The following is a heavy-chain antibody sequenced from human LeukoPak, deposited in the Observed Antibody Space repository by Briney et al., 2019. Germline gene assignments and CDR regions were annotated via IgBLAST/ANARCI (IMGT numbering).Heavy chain of an antibody. CDR1: GAPITRNTYY. Sequence: PSETLSLTCGVSGAPITRNTYYWGWIRQPPGKGLEWIGYIYYSGSTNYNPSLKSRVTTSVDTSKNQFSLKLSSVTAADTAVYYCARRSLWFGELHYWYFDLWGRGTLVTVSS. J-gene: IGHJ2*01. CDR2: IYYSGST. CDR3: ARRSLWFGELHYWYFDL. V-gene: IGHV4-61*05. D-gene: IGHD3-10*01.